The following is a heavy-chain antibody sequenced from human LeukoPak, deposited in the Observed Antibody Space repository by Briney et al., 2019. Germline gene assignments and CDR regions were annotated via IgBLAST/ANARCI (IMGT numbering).Heavy chain of an antibody. V-gene: IGHV4-39*01. D-gene: IGHD2-21*01. CDR3: ARGLVGYRTDAFDI. CDR1: GGSISSSSYY. Sequence: PSETLSLTCTVSGGSISSSSYYWGWIRQPPGKGLEWIGSIYYSGSTYYNPSLKSRVTISVDTSKNQFSLKLSSVTAAGTAVYYCARGLVGYRTDAFDIWGQGTMVTVSS. CDR2: IYYSGST. J-gene: IGHJ3*02.